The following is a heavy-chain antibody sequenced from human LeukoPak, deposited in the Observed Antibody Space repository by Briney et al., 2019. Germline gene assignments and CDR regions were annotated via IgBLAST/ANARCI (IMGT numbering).Heavy chain of an antibody. Sequence: GGSLRLSCAASGFTFSSYAMSWVRQAPGKGLAWVSTISGGSGSTFCADSVKGRFTISRDNSKNTLYLQMNSLRDEDTAVYYCAKHRFESGGYHSTDWGQGTLVTVSS. CDR3: AKHRFESGGYHSTD. V-gene: IGHV3-23*01. CDR1: GFTFSSYA. CDR2: ISGGSGST. J-gene: IGHJ4*02. D-gene: IGHD3-22*01.